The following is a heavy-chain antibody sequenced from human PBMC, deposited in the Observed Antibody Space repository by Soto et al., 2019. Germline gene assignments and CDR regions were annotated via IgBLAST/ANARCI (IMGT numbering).Heavy chain of an antibody. V-gene: IGHV1-3*01. J-gene: IGHJ4*02. CDR1: EYTFTSYT. Sequence: ASVKVSCKASEYTFTSYTMHWVRQAPGQRLEWMGWINGGNGNTKYSQKFQGRVTITRDTSASTAYMELSSLRSDDTAVYYCARELQGLYYFDFWGQGNLVTVSS. CDR2: INGGNGNT. CDR3: ARELQGLYYFDF. D-gene: IGHD4-4*01.